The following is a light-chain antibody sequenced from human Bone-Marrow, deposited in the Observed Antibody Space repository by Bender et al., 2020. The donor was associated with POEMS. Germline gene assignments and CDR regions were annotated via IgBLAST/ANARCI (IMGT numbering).Light chain of an antibody. CDR2: EVS. J-gene: IGLJ3*02. CDR3: TSYASSSTVV. Sequence: QSALTQPASVSGSPGQSITISCTGTSSDVGSYNLVSWYQHHPGKAPKLMIYEVSKRPSGVSNRFSGSKSGNTASLTISGLQAEDEADYYGTSYASSSTVVFGGGTKVTVL. V-gene: IGLV2-23*02. CDR1: SSDVGSYNL.